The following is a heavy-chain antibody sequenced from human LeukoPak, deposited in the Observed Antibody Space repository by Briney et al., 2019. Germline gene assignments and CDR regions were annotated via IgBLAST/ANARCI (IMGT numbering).Heavy chain of an antibody. Sequence: SETLSLTCTVSGGSISSSNYYWGRVRQPPGKGLEWIGSIYYSGGTYCNPSLKSRVTISVDKSKNQFSLSLSSVTAADTAVYYCARDLGYGDYYMDVWGKGTTVTVSS. V-gene: IGHV4-39*07. CDR3: ARDLGYGDYYMDV. CDR1: GGSISSSNYY. D-gene: IGHD5-18*01. CDR2: IYYSGGT. J-gene: IGHJ6*03.